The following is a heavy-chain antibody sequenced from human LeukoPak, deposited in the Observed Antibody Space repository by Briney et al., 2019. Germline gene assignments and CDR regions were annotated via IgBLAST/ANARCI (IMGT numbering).Heavy chain of an antibody. V-gene: IGHV1-2*02. CDR1: GYIFAGYY. CDR3: ARDCTGTYYYYSYMDV. J-gene: IGHJ6*03. D-gene: IGHD1-1*01. CDR2: INPNSGAT. Sequence: ASVKVSCKASGYIFAGYYMHWVRQAPGQGLEWMGWINPNSGATNYAQKFQGRVTLTRDTSISTAYLELSRLRSDDTAVYYCARDCTGTYYYYSYMDVWGKGTTVSVCS.